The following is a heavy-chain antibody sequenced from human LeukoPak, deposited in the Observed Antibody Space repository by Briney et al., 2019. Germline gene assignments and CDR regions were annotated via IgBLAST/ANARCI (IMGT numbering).Heavy chain of an antibody. D-gene: IGHD3-10*01. V-gene: IGHV1-46*01. CDR1: GHTFTNYY. J-gene: IGHJ4*02. Sequence: ASVKVSCKASGHTFTNYYMHWVRQAPGQGLEWMGIINPSGGSTTYAQKFQGRVTMTRDTSTSTVYMELSGLRSEDTAVYYCARDLHIDGRPEGRDYWGQGTLVTVSS. CDR3: ARDLHIDGRPEGRDY. CDR2: INPSGGST.